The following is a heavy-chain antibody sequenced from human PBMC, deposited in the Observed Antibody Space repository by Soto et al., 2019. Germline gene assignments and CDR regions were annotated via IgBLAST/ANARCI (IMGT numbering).Heavy chain of an antibody. CDR1: GYTFTGYY. Sequence: GASVKVSCKASGYTFTGYYMHWVRQAPGQGLEWMGWINPNSGGTNYAQKFQGWVTMTRDTSISTAYMELSRLRSDDTAVYYCARGDIAAAGTTINYYYYGMDVWGQGTTVTVSS. CDR2: INPNSGGT. V-gene: IGHV1-2*04. D-gene: IGHD6-13*01. J-gene: IGHJ6*02. CDR3: ARGDIAAAGTTINYYYYGMDV.